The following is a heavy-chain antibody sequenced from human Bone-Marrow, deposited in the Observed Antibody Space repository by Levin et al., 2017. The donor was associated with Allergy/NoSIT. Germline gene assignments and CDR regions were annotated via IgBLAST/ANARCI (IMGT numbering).Heavy chain of an antibody. D-gene: IGHD3-3*01. CDR1: GGSVSSGSYY. CDR3: ARVRRDYDFWSGGGWWFDP. V-gene: IGHV4-61*01. Sequence: SETLSLTCTVSGGSVSSGSYYWSWIRQPPGKGLEWIGYIYYSGSTNYNPSLKSRVTISVDTSKNQFSLKLSSVTAADTAVYYCARVRRDYDFWSGGGWWFDPWGQGTLVTVSS. J-gene: IGHJ5*02. CDR2: IYYSGST.